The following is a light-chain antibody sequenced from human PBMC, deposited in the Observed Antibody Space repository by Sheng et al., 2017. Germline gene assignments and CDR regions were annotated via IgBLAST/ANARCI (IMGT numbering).Light chain of an antibody. Sequence: EIVLTQSPATLSLSPGERATLSCRASQSVNSDYLAWYQQKPGQAPRLLIYGASKRATGIPDRFSGSGSGTDFTLTISRLDPADFAVYYCQQYRTSQYTFGQGTKLEIK. CDR1: QSVNSDY. J-gene: IGKJ2*01. CDR3: QQYRTSQYT. V-gene: IGKV3-20*01. CDR2: GAS.